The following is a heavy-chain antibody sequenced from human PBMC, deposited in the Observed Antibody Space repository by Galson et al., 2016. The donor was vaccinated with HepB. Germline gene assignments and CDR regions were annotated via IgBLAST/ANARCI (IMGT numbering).Heavy chain of an antibody. J-gene: IGHJ4*02. CDR3: ARVGKSYNYNYRPVEF. D-gene: IGHD3-16*01. Sequence: CAISGDSVSSNSAAWNWIRQSPSRGLEWLGRTYYRSNWYNDYAVSVKSRIILNSDTSKNQFSLHLFSVTPEDTAVYYCARVGKSYNYNYRPVEFWGQGITVVVSS. CDR1: GDSVSSNSAA. CDR2: TYYRSNWYN. V-gene: IGHV6-1*01.